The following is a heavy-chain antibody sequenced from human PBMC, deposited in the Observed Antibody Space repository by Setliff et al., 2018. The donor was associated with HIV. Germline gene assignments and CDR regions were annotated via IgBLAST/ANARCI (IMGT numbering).Heavy chain of an antibody. V-gene: IGHV4-39*07. D-gene: IGHD3-22*01. J-gene: IGHJ6*02. CDR3: ARSRTSSGYYGVTGYGMDV. Sequence: PSETLSLTCTVSGGSISSSSYYWGWIRQPPGKGLEWIGSIYYSESTSYNPSLKSRVTISADTSKNQFSLNLSSVTAAETAVYYCARSRTSSGYYGVTGYGMDVWGQGTTVTVSS. CDR2: IYYSEST. CDR1: GGSISSSSYY.